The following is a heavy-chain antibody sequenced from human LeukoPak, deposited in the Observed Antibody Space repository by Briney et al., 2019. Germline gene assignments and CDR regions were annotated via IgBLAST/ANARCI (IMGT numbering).Heavy chain of an antibody. CDR2: ISYDGSNK. CDR3: ARTTYYDFWSGYLAAAGTSTALDAFDI. CDR1: GFTFSSYA. Sequence: GRSLRLSCAASGFTFSSYAMHWVRQAPGKGLEWVAVISYDGSNKYYADSVKGRFTISRDNAKNSLYLQMNSLRAEDTAVYYCARTTYYDFWSGYLAAAGTSTALDAFDIWGQGTMVTVSS. J-gene: IGHJ3*02. D-gene: IGHD3-3*01. V-gene: IGHV3-30-3*01.